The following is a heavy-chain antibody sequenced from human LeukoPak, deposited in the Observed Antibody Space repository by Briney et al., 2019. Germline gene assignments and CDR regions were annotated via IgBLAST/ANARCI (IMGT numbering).Heavy chain of an antibody. Sequence: GGSLRLSCAASGFTFSNAWMSWVRQAPGKGLEWVGRIISKTDGGTTDYAAPVKGRFTISRDNAKNSLYLQMNSLRAEDTAVYYCARDPATLGLSLDYWGQGTLVTVSS. V-gene: IGHV3-15*01. D-gene: IGHD3-22*01. J-gene: IGHJ4*02. CDR1: GFTFSNAW. CDR3: ARDPATLGLSLDY. CDR2: IISKTDGGTT.